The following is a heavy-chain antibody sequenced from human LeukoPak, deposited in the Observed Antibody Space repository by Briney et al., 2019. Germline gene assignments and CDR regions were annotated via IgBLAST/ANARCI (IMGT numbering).Heavy chain of an antibody. J-gene: IGHJ4*02. CDR2: INNSVT. CDR3: ARYGGYYFDY. Sequence: PAETLSLTCTVSGGSISTYYWTWLRQPPGKGLEWIGYINNSVTNSKPSLKSRVTISFYTSENQSSLKLSSVTAADTAVYYCARYGGYYFDYWGQGTLVTVSS. V-gene: IGHV4-59*08. CDR1: GGSISTYY. D-gene: IGHD3-16*01.